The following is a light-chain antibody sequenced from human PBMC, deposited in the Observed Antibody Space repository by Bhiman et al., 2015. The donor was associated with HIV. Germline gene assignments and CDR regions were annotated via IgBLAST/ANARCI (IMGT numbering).Light chain of an antibody. Sequence: QSVLTQPPSASGTPGQTVNISCSGGSSNIGDNYVYWYQQLPGTTPKLLIYRNHQRPSGVSNRFSGSKSGNTASLTISGLQAEDEADYYCVVWEDSLSVVVFGGGTKLTVL. CDR2: RNH. J-gene: IGLJ2*01. CDR1: SSNIGDNY. V-gene: IGLV1-47*01. CDR3: VVWEDSLSVVV.